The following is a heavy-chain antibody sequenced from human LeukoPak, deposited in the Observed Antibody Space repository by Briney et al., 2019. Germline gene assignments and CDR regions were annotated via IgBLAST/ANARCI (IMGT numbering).Heavy chain of an antibody. V-gene: IGHV4-34*01. CDR1: GGSFSGYC. D-gene: IGHD3-22*01. J-gene: IGHJ4*02. CDR3: ARGHESDSSGYYGTNNFDY. CDR2: INHSGST. Sequence: KPSETLSLTCAVYGGSFSGYCWSWIRQPPGKGLEWIGEINHSGSTNYNPSLKSRVTISVDTSKNQFSLKLSSVTAADTAVYYCARGHESDSSGYYGTNNFDYWGQGTLVTVSS.